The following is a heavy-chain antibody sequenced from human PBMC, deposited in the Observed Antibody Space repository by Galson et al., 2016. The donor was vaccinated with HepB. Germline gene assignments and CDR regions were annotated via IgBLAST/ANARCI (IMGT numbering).Heavy chain of an antibody. J-gene: IGHJ5*02. CDR2: VYYRRST. V-gene: IGHV4-59*01. CDR1: GGSISSYY. CDR3: SRGNYDFVPKNWFDP. Sequence: SETLSLTCTVSGGSISSYYWSWMRQPPGKGLEWIGYVYYRRSTNYNPSLKSRVTISVDTSKNQFSLNVTSVTAADTAVYYCSRGNYDFVPKNWFDPWGQGILVTVSS. D-gene: IGHD3-3*01.